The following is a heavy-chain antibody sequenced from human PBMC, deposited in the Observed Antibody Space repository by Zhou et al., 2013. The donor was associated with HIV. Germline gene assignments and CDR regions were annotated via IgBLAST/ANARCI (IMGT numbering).Heavy chain of an antibody. D-gene: IGHD2-15*01. CDR3: ARYHSGSSQXYFDY. CDR2: ISHSEST. J-gene: IGHJ4*02. Sequence: QVQLQESGPGLVKPSDTLSLTCAVSGYSISNGYYWGWIRQPPGRRLEWIGSISHSESTFYIPSLKSRLTISVDTSKNEISLKLRSVTAADSAVYFCARYHSGSSQXYFDYWGQGRPGPPSPQ. CDR1: GYSISNGYY. V-gene: IGHV4-38-2*01.